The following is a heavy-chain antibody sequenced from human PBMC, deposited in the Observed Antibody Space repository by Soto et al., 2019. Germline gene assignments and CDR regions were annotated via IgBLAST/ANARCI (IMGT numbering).Heavy chain of an antibody. CDR3: ARVSGDYYYYGLDV. CDR1: IGSFSGHY. D-gene: IGHD6-25*01. J-gene: IGHJ6*02. CDR2: INHSGST. Sequence: SETLSLTCAVYIGSFSGHYWSWIRQPPGKGLEWIGEINHSGSTKYDPPLKSRVTISVDTSKNQFSLKLNSVTAADTAVYYCARVSGDYYYYGLDVWGQGTTVTVSS. V-gene: IGHV4-34*01.